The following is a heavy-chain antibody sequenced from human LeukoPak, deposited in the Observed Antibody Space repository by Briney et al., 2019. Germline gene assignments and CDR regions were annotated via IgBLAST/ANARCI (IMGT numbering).Heavy chain of an antibody. J-gene: IGHJ4*02. Sequence: PGGSLRLSCAASGFTLRSNYMRWVRQAPGKGLEWVSLIYSGGRTYYADSVKGRFTLSRGNSEDTLYLQMNSLRAEDAAVDYCARAEKDRYNCYVDYWGQGTLVTVSS. CDR1: GFTLRSNY. D-gene: IGHD2-21*01. CDR2: IYSGGRT. V-gene: IGHV3-53*01. CDR3: ARAEKDRYNCYVDY.